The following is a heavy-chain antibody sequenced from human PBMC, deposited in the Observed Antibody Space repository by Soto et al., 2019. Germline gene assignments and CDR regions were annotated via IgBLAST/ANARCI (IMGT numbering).Heavy chain of an antibody. Sequence: PGESLKISCKGSGYSFTSYWISWVRQMPGKGLEWMGRIDPSDSYTNYSPSFQGHVTISADKSISTAYLKWRSLKASDTAMYYCARHTLEMARSAFDIWGQGTMVTVSS. V-gene: IGHV5-10-1*01. CDR3: ARHTLEMARSAFDI. CDR1: GYSFTSYW. J-gene: IGHJ3*02. D-gene: IGHD5-12*01. CDR2: IDPSDSYT.